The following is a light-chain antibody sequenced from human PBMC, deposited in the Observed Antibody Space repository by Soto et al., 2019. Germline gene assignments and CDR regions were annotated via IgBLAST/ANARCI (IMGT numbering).Light chain of an antibody. CDR2: EVT. J-gene: IGLJ1*01. CDR3: SSHTSGSTRV. V-gene: IGLV2-14*01. Sequence: SVLTQPASVSGYPGQSIAISCTGTSGDVGGYDYVSWYQQHPDKAPKLMIYEVTKRPSWVSNRFSGSKSGNTASLTISGLQPEDEADYYCSSHTSGSTRVFGSGTKVTVL. CDR1: SGDVGGYDY.